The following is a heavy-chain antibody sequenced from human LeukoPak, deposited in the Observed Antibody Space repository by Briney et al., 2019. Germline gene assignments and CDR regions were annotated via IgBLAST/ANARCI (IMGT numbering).Heavy chain of an antibody. J-gene: IGHJ3*02. CDR2: INHSGST. CDR1: GGSFSGYY. CDR3: ASGQNKPLNAFDI. V-gene: IGHV4-34*09. Sequence: SETLSLTCAVYGGSFSGYYWSWIRQPPGKGLEWIGEINHSGSTNYNPSLKSRVTISVDTSKNQFSLKLSSVTAADTAVYYCASGQNKPLNAFDIWGQGTMVTVSS.